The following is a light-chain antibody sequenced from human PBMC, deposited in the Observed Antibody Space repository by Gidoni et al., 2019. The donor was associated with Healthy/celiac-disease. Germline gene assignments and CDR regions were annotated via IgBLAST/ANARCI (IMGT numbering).Light chain of an antibody. Sequence: DIVLTQSPGTLSLSPGERATLSCRASQSVSSSYLAWYQQKPCQAPRLLIYGASSRATGIPDRCSGSGSGTDFTLTISRLEPEDFAVYYCQQYGSSPQVTFGPGTKVDIK. CDR3: QQYGSSPQVT. CDR2: GAS. J-gene: IGKJ3*01. CDR1: QSVSSSY. V-gene: IGKV3-20*01.